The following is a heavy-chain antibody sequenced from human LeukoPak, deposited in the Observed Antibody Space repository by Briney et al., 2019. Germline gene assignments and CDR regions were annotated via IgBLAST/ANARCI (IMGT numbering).Heavy chain of an antibody. V-gene: IGHV4-59*01. CDR3: ARISTDAFDI. Sequence: PSETLSLTCTVSGVSIGTYYWSWIRQPPGKGLEWIGYIYYSGSTNYNPSLKSRVTMSVDTSKNQLSLKLSSVTAADTAIYYCARISTDAFDIWVQGTMVTVSS. CDR2: IYYSGST. J-gene: IGHJ3*02. CDR1: GVSIGTYY.